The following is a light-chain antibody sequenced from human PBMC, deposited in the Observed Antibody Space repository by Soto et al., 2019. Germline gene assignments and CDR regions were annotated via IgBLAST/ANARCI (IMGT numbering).Light chain of an antibody. CDR1: QSISSTF. Sequence: EIVLTQSPGTLSLSPGERATISCRASQSISSTFLAWYKQKPGQATRLLIVGVSNRATGISDRFSGSGSGTDFTLTISRLEPEDFAVYYCGQFVSSPPRTFGQGTKVDIK. CDR3: GQFVSSPPRT. V-gene: IGKV3-20*01. CDR2: GVS. J-gene: IGKJ1*01.